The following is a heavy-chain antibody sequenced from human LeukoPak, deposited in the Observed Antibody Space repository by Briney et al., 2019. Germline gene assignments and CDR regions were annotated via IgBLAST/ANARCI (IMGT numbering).Heavy chain of an antibody. V-gene: IGHV4-38-2*01. J-gene: IGHJ4*02. CDR1: SYSISSGYY. CDR2: IYHSGST. D-gene: IGHD3-9*01. CDR3: ARLVDGVYFDY. Sequence: KTSETLSLTCAVSSYSISSGYYWGWLRQPPGKGLEWIGSIYHSGSTYCNPSLKSRVTISVDTSKNQFSLKLTSVTAADTAVYYCARLVDGVYFDYWGQGALVTVSS.